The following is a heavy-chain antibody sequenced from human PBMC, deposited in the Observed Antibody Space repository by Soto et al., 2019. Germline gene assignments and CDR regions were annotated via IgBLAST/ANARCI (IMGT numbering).Heavy chain of an antibody. D-gene: IGHD3-10*01. CDR2: ISYDGSNK. CDR3: ARKIAGTLWFGIKDPSYGTDV. Sequence: GGSLRLSCAASGFTFSSYAMHWVRQAPGKGLEWVAVISYDGSNKYYADSVKGRFTISRDNSKNTLYLQMNSLRAEDTAVYYCARKIAGTLWFGIKDPSYGTDVWGQGTTVTLSS. CDR1: GFTFSSYA. V-gene: IGHV3-30-3*01. J-gene: IGHJ6*02.